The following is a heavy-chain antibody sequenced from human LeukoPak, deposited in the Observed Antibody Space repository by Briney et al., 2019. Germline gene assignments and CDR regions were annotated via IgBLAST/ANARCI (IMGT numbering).Heavy chain of an antibody. CDR3: TRASIAYYCMDV. V-gene: IGHV4-59*01. D-gene: IGHD3-22*01. J-gene: IGHJ6*03. CDR2: IHYGGST. CDR1: GGSISSYY. Sequence: ASETLSLTSTVAGGSISSYYRSWIRQLPGKGLEWIGYIHYGGSTTYNPSFKSRVPISVDTSKNQFSLKLSSVTAADTAVNYCTRASIAYYCMDVWGKGTTVTISS.